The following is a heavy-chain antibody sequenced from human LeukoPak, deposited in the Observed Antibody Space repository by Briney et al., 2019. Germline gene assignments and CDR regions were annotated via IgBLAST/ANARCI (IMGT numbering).Heavy chain of an antibody. CDR2: ISAYNVNT. V-gene: IGHV1-18*01. D-gene: IGHD6-13*01. CDR3: AREQQLAKDTWFDP. Sequence: GASVKLSCKASGYTFTSYGISWGRQAPVQGLEWMGWISAYNVNTKYAQKLQGRVTMTTDTSTSTDYMALRSLRSDDPAVYYCAREQQLAKDTWFDPWGQGTLVTVSS. CDR1: GYTFTSYG. J-gene: IGHJ5*02.